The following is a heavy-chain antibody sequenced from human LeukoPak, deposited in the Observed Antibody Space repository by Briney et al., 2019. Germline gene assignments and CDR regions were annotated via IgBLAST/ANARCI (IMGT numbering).Heavy chain of an antibody. D-gene: IGHD4-17*01. Sequence: GGSLRLSCAASGFTFSSYGMHWVRQAPGKGLEWAAFIRYDGSNKYYADSVKGRFTISRDNAKNSLYLQMNSLRAEDTAVYYCATGDYGAFDIWGQGTMVTVSS. CDR2: IRYDGSNK. CDR1: GFTFSSYG. CDR3: ATGDYGAFDI. J-gene: IGHJ3*02. V-gene: IGHV3-30*02.